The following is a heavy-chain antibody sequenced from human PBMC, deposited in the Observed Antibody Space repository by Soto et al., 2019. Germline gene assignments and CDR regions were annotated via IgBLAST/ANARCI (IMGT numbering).Heavy chain of an antibody. CDR2: FIHIFDAA. V-gene: IGHV1-69*01. Sequence: QVQLVQSGAEVKKPGSSVKVSCKASGGTFSNYAINWVRQAPGQGLEWMGGFIHIFDAANYAQNFRGRVTITADESTSTAYMELSGLRSEDTAMYYCARKAESYGFDIWGQGTLVTVS. D-gene: IGHD3-10*01. J-gene: IGHJ3*02. CDR1: GGTFSNYA. CDR3: ARKAESYGFDI.